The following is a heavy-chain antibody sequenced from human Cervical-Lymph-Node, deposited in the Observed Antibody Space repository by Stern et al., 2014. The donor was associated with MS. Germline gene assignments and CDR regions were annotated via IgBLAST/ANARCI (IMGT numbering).Heavy chain of an antibody. CDR3: ALSSETSDRWYSLGYDL. Sequence: VKLLESGAEVTKPGSSVKVSCRASGGTFSKFPSSWVRQAPGQGLEWMGGIFPVLGTPTYAQEVRGRVTITADVSTSTVYMELSSLRSDDTAVYYCALSSETSDRWYSLGYDLWGQGTLVTVSS. D-gene: IGHD6-13*01. J-gene: IGHJ5*02. CDR2: IFPVLGTP. V-gene: IGHV1-69*01. CDR1: GGTFSKFP.